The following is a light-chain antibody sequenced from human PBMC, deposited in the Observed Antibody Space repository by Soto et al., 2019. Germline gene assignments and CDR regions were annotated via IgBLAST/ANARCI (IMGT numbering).Light chain of an antibody. V-gene: IGKV1-17*01. J-gene: IGKJ2*01. CDR1: QDIRF. CDR3: LQHNTYPYT. Sequence: DIQMTQSPFSLSASVGDRVTITCRASQDIRFLGWFQQKPGEAPTRLIYATSNLEGGVPSRFSGSGSGTEFTLTISSLQPADFATYFCLQHNTYPYTFGQGTKVDIK. CDR2: ATS.